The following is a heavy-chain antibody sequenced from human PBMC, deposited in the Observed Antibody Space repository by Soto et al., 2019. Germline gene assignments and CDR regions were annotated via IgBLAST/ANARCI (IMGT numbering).Heavy chain of an antibody. CDR3: EKARQWVVLGAHFDY. Sequence: GGSLRLSCAASGFTFADYTMHWVRQAPGKGLEWVSCISCNSGSICYADSVKGRFTISRDNAKNSLYLQMNSLRGEDTAVYYYEKARQWVVLGAHFDYWGQGTLVTVSS. CDR2: ISCNSGSI. CDR1: GFTFADYT. D-gene: IGHD6-19*01. V-gene: IGHV3-9*01. J-gene: IGHJ4*02.